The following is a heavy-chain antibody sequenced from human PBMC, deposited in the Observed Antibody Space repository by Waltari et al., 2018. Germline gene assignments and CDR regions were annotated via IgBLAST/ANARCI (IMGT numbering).Heavy chain of an antibody. J-gene: IGHJ4*02. CDR3: ARLKASSSWFNPFDY. D-gene: IGHD6-13*01. V-gene: IGHV4-34*01. Sequence: QVQLQQWGAGLLKPSETLSLTCAVYGGSFSGYYWSWIRQPPGKGLEWIGEINHSGSTNYNPSLKSRVTISVDTSKSQFSLKLSSVTAADTAVYYCARLKASSSWFNPFDYWGQGTLVTVSS. CDR2: INHSGST. CDR1: GGSFSGYY.